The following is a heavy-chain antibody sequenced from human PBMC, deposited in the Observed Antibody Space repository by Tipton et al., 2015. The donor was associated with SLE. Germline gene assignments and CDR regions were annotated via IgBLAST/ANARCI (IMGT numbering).Heavy chain of an antibody. CDR2: IYAGGST. CDR3: ARESGVTIFGVAHMDV. D-gene: IGHD3-3*01. J-gene: IGHJ6*03. Sequence: SLRLSCAASGFTVSSNYMSWVRQAPGKGLEWVSVIYAGGSTFYADSVKGRFTISRHSSKNTLYLQMNSLRPEDTAVYYCARESGVTIFGVAHMDVWGKGTTVPVSS. V-gene: IGHV3-53*04. CDR1: GFTVSSNY.